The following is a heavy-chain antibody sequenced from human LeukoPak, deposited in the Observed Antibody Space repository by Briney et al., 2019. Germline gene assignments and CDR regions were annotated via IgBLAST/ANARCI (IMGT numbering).Heavy chain of an antibody. Sequence: GGSLRLSCAASGFTFSSYSMNWVRQAPGKGLEWVSSISGSSTYIYYADSVKGRFTISRDNSKNSLYLQMNSLRAEDTAVYYCAGLLVGATTGNDYWGQGTLVTVSS. CDR3: AGLLVGATTGNDY. CDR1: GFTFSSYS. J-gene: IGHJ4*02. CDR2: ISGSSTYI. D-gene: IGHD1-26*01. V-gene: IGHV3-21*06.